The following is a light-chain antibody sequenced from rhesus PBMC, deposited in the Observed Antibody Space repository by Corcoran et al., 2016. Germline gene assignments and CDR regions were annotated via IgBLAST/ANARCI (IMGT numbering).Light chain of an antibody. CDR1: QGISSY. J-gene: IGKJ1*01. V-gene: IGKV1-38*01. Sequence: DIQLTQSPSSLSASVGDRVTITCRASQGISSYLAWYQQKSGKAPKLLIYDASNLQSGVPSRFSGSGSGTEFTRTISSLQPEEFATYYCQQRNSYPWTFGQGTKVEIK. CDR2: DAS. CDR3: QQRNSYPWT.